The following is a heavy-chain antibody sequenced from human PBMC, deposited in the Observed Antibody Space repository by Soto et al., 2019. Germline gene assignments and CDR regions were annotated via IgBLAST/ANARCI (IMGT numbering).Heavy chain of an antibody. CDR3: AGDRGPSSGYYPYWFDP. CDR2: IIPIFGTA. J-gene: IGHJ5*02. CDR1: GGTFSSYA. D-gene: IGHD3-22*01. Sequence: QVQLVQSGAEVKKPGSSVKVSCKASGGTFSSYAITWVRQAPGQGLEWMGGIIPIFGTANYAQKFQGRVTITADESTSTAYRERSSRRSEDTAGYYCAGDRGPSSGYYPYWFDPWGQGTLVTVSS. V-gene: IGHV1-69*12.